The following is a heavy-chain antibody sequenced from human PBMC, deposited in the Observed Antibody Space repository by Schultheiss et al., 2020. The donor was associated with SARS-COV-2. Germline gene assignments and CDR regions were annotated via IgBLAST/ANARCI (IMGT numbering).Heavy chain of an antibody. V-gene: IGHV1-2*06. CDR1: GYTFTGYY. CDR2: INPNSGGT. D-gene: IGHD3-10*01. J-gene: IGHJ5*02. Sequence: ASVKVSCKASGYTFTGYYMHWVRQAPGQGLEWMGRINPNSGGTNYAQKFQGRVTMTRDTSISTAYMELSRLRSDDTAVYYCARGAYYGSGFPGFDPWGQGTLVTVSS. CDR3: ARGAYYGSGFPGFDP.